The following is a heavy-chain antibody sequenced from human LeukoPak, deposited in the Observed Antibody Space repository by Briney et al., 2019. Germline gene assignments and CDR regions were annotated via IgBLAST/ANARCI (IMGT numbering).Heavy chain of an antibody. CDR1: GYTFTSYD. J-gene: IGHJ5*02. CDR3: ASGNYDILTGYPNWFDP. CDR2: IIPILGIA. V-gene: IGHV1-69*04. D-gene: IGHD3-9*01. Sequence: ASVKVSCKASGYTFTSYDINWVRQATGQGLEWMGRIIPILGIANYAQKFQGRVTITADKSTSTAYMELSSLRSEDTAVYYCASGNYDILTGYPNWFDPWGQGTLVTVSS.